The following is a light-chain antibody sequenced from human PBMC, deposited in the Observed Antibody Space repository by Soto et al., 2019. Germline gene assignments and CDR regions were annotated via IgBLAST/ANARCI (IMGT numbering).Light chain of an antibody. V-gene: IGLV2-14*03. CDR3: NSYTSSSTLV. Sequence: QSVLTQPASVSGSPGQSITISCTGTSSDVGGYNFVSWYQQHPGKAPKLILYNVYDRPSGISHRFSGSRSGNTASLTISGLQAEDEAHYYCNSYTSSSTLVFGGGTKVTVL. J-gene: IGLJ2*01. CDR2: NVY. CDR1: SSDVGGYNF.